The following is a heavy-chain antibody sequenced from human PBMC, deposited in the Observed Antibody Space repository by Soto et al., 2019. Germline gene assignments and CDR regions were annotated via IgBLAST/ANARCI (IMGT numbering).Heavy chain of an antibody. CDR2: IYYSGST. V-gene: IGHV4-31*03. CDR3: ARAKTIFGIITVFDY. D-gene: IGHD3-3*01. Sequence: SETLSLTCTVSGGSINSGGYYWSWIRQHPGKGLEWIGYIYYSGSTYYNPSLKSRVTISIDTSKNQFSLKLSSVTAADTAVYYCARAKTIFGIITVFDYWGQGTLVTVSS. CDR1: GGSINSGGYY. J-gene: IGHJ4*02.